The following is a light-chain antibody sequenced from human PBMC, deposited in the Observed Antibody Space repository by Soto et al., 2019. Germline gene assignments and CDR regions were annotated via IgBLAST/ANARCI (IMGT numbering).Light chain of an antibody. CDR2: EVT. CDR1: SSDVGGYKY. V-gene: IGLV2-14*01. CDR3: ISYTSNTPLVV. Sequence: QSVLTQPASVSGSPGQSITISCTGTSSDVGGYKYVCWYQQHPGKAPKLMIYEVTNRPSGVSNRFSGSKSGNTASLTISALPAEDEADYYCISYTSNTPLVVFGGVTKLTVL. J-gene: IGLJ3*02.